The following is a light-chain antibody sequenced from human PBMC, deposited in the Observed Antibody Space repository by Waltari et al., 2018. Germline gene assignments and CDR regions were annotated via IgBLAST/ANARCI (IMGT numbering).Light chain of an antibody. J-gene: IGLJ1*01. CDR1: TSDGVNYDL. V-gene: IGLV2-23*02. CDR3: CSYAGLGTYV. Sequence: QSALTQPASVSGTPGPSITISCTGTTSDGVNYDLASWYQHHPGKAPKPLICEVIKRPSGVSSRCSGSKSGSTASLTISGLQPDDEADYYCCSYAGLGTYVFGSGTKVTVL. CDR2: EVI.